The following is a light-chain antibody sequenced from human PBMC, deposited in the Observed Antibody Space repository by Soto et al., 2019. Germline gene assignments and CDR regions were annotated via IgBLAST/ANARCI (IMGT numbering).Light chain of an antibody. CDR2: GGT. J-gene: IGLJ1*01. CDR3: CSYAGITTYYV. CDR1: SSDVGSYNL. Sequence: QSVLTQPASVSGSPGQSITISCTGTSSDVGSYNLVSWYQQHPGEAPKLMIYGGTKRPSGVSNRFSGSKSGNTASLTISGLQAEDEADYYCCSYAGITTYYVFGTGTKDT. V-gene: IGLV2-23*01.